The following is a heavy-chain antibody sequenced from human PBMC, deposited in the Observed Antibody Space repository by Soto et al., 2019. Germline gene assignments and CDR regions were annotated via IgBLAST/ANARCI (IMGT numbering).Heavy chain of an antibody. CDR1: GYIFTSYG. J-gene: IGHJ4*02. Sequence: QAHLVQSGPEVKKPGASVKVSCKGSGYIFTSYGIAWVRQAPGQGLEWMGWISAHNGNTEYAQKFQGRVTVTRDTSTSTAYLELRSLRSDDTALYYCARARYGDYWGQGALVTVSS. V-gene: IGHV1-18*01. CDR2: ISAHNGNT. CDR3: ARARYGDY. D-gene: IGHD4-17*01.